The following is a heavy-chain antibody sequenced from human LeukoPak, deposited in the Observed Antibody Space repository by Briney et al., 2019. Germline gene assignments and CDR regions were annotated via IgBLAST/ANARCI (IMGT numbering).Heavy chain of an antibody. CDR1: GGSISSSSYY. V-gene: IGHV4-39*02. CDR3: ARDSRAYGSGSRAFDI. D-gene: IGHD3-10*01. J-gene: IGHJ3*02. CDR2: IYYSGST. Sequence: PSETLSLTCTVSGGSISSSSYYWGWIRQPPGKGLEWIGSIYYSGSTYYNPSLKSRVTISVDTSKNQFSLKLSSVTAADTAVYYCARDSRAYGSGSRAFDIWGQGTMVTVSS.